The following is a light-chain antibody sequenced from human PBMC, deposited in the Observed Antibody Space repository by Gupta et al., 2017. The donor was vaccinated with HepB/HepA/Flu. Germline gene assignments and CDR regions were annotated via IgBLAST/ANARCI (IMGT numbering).Light chain of an antibody. CDR1: QSVSSN. CDR2: GAS. J-gene: IGKJ4*01. Sequence: DTVMTQSPATPSVSPGERATLSCRASQSVSSNLAWYQQKPGQAPRLLIYGASTRATGIPARFSGSGSGTEFTLTISSLQSEDFAVYYCQQYNNWPPLTFGGGTKVEIK. CDR3: QQYNNWPPLT. V-gene: IGKV3-15*01.